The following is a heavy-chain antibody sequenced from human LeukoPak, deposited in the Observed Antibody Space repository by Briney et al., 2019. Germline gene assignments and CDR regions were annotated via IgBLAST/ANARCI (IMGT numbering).Heavy chain of an antibody. CDR3: TRPTFDFVGGSSYNWFDP. Sequence: GGSVTLSCAACGFTFSGSAMLWLGQASGKGLEWVGRIRSKASNYAPAYAASVKGTFTISRDDSKTTAYLQMNSLKTEDTAVYYCTRPTFDFVGGSSYNWFDPWGQGTLVTVSS. CDR2: IRSKASNYAP. J-gene: IGHJ5*02. CDR1: GFTFSGSA. D-gene: IGHD3-16*01. V-gene: IGHV3-73*01.